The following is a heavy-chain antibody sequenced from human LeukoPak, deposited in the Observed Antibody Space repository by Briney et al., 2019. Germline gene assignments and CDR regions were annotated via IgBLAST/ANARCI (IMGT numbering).Heavy chain of an antibody. D-gene: IGHD4-17*01. CDR1: GFTFSSYG. CDR3: ARNPLTTGFPALYYFDY. Sequence: QPGGSLRLSCAASGFTFSSYGMHWVRQAPGKGLEWVAVISYDGSNKYYADSVKGRFTISRDNSKNTLYLQMNSLRAEDTAVYYCARNPLTTGFPALYYFDYWGQGTLVTVSS. V-gene: IGHV3-30*03. J-gene: IGHJ4*02. CDR2: ISYDGSNK.